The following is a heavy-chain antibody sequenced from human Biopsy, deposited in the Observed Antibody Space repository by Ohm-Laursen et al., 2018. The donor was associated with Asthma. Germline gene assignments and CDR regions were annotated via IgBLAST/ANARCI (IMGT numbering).Heavy chain of an antibody. CDR1: GFAVSRGH. CDR3: AKDWKSLYVQYFFEY. J-gene: IGHJ4*02. Sequence: SLRLSCAASGFAVSRGHMFWVRQAPGKGLEWVSGISGDAQRTYYEDSVKGRFTISRDNSKNTIYLQLNSLRAEDTAVYYCAKDWKSLYVQYFFEYWGQGTLVTVSS. CDR2: ISGDAQRT. V-gene: IGHV3-23*01. D-gene: IGHD5/OR15-5a*01.